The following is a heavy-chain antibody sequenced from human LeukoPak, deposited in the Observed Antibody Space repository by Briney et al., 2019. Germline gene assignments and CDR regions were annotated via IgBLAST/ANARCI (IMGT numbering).Heavy chain of an antibody. CDR3: ARHGEGIVVVPAAAENWFDP. D-gene: IGHD2-2*01. CDR1: GGSISSYY. Sequence: QPSETLSLTCTVSGGSISSYYWSWIRQPPGKGLEWIGYIYYSGSTNYNPSLESRVTISVDTSKNQFSLKLSSVTAADTAVYYCARHGEGIVVVPAAAENWFDPWGQGTLVTVSS. CDR2: IYYSGST. J-gene: IGHJ5*02. V-gene: IGHV4-59*08.